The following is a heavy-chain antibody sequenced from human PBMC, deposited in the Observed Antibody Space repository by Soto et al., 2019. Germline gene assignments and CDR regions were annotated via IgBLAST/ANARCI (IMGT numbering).Heavy chain of an antibody. Sequence: QVQLVESGGGVVQPGRSLRLSCAASGFTFSNYGMHWVRQAPGKGLEWVSVISFDGSSPSYADSVKGRFTISRDNSKNTLFLQMNSLRAEDTAVYYCAKDGEYIGSYLNWLDPWGQGTLVTVSS. CDR3: AKDGEYIGSYLNWLDP. V-gene: IGHV3-30*18. CDR2: ISFDGSSP. D-gene: IGHD1-26*01. CDR1: GFTFSNYG. J-gene: IGHJ5*02.